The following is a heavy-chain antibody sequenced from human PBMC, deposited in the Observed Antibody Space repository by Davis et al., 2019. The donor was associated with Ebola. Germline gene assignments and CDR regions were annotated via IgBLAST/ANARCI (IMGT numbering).Heavy chain of an antibody. Sequence: GESLKISCAATGFTFSSYSMNWVRQAPGKGLEWVSYISSSSSIIYYADSVKGRFTISRDNAKNSLYLQMNSLRAEDTAVYYCARDDFWSGYYRWFDPWGQGTLVTVSS. CDR3: ARDDFWSGYYRWFDP. J-gene: IGHJ5*02. CDR1: GFTFSSYS. CDR2: ISSSSSII. V-gene: IGHV3-48*01. D-gene: IGHD3-3*01.